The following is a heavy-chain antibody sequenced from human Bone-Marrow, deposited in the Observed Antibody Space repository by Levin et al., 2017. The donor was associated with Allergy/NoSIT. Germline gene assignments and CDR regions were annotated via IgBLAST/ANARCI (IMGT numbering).Heavy chain of an antibody. J-gene: IGHJ5*02. CDR2: IYPGDSDT. CDR3: ARSRNYYDSRVILHWFDP. V-gene: IGHV5-51*01. D-gene: IGHD3-22*01. CDR1: GYSFTSYW. Sequence: GGSLRLSCKGSGYSFTSYWIGWVRQMPGKGLEWMGIIYPGDSDTRYSPSFQGQVTISADKSISTAYLQWSSLKASDTAMYYCARSRNYYDSRVILHWFDPWGQGTLVTVSS.